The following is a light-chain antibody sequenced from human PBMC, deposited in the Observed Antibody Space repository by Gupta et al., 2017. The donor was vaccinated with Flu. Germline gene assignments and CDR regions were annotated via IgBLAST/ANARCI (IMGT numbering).Light chain of an antibody. V-gene: IGKV3-20*01. CDR2: GAS. Sequence: GERATLSCRASQSVSSSYLAWYQQKPGQAPRLLIYGASSRATDIPDRFSGSGSGTDFTLTISRLEPEDFAVYYCQQYGNSPITFGQGTRLEI. CDR3: QQYGNSPIT. CDR1: QSVSSSY. J-gene: IGKJ5*01.